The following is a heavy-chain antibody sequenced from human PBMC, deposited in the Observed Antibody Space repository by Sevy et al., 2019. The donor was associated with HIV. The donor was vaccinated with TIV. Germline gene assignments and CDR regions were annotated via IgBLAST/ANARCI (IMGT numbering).Heavy chain of an antibody. Sequence: GGSLRLSCAASGFTFSSYAMSWVRQAPGKGLEWVSAISGSGGSTYYADSVKGRFTISRDNSKNTLYLQMNSLRAEDTAVYYCAKVSGGRGGYYYGSGSYSHGRYGMDVWGQGTTVTVSS. V-gene: IGHV3-23*01. J-gene: IGHJ6*02. CDR2: ISGSGGST. CDR1: GFTFSSYA. D-gene: IGHD3-10*01. CDR3: AKVSGGRGGYYYGSGSYSHGRYGMDV.